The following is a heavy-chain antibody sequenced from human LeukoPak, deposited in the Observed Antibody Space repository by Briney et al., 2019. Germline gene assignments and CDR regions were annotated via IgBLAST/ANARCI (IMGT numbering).Heavy chain of an antibody. D-gene: IGHD6-6*01. V-gene: IGHV3-30*18. J-gene: IGHJ1*01. Sequence: GGSLRLSCGVSGFTFSSSGIHWVRQAPGKGLEWVAVISYDGNKKYYADSVKGRFTSSRDNSKNTLYLQMNSLGAEDTAVYYCAKDPQVAARPRYFQHWGQGTLVTVSS. CDR2: ISYDGNKK. CDR3: AKDPQVAARPRYFQH. CDR1: GFTFSSSG.